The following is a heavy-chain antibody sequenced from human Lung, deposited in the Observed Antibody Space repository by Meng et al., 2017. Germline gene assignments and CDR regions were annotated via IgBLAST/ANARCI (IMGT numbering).Heavy chain of an antibody. CDR1: GGSLSDYY. CDR2: INHSGST. Sequence: QVPLQLCGAGLFKPSETLSLTCVFSGGSLSDYYWSWIRQPPGKGLEWIGEINHSGSTNYNPSLESRATISVDTSQNNLSLKLSSVTAADSAVYYCARGPTTMAHDFDYWGQGTLVTVSS. CDR3: ARGPTTMAHDFDY. J-gene: IGHJ4*02. D-gene: IGHD4-11*01. V-gene: IGHV4-34*01.